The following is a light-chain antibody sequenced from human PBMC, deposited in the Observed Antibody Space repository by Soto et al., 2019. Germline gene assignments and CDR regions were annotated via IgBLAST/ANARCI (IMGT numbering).Light chain of an antibody. CDR1: QSVSSY. V-gene: IGKV3-11*01. J-gene: IGKJ5*01. Sequence: EIVLTQSPATLSLSPGERATLSCRASQSVSSYLAWYQQKPGQAPRLLIYDASNRATGIPARFSGSGSGTDFTLTISSLEPEDFAVHYCQQRSNWPPTSGQGTRLEIK. CDR3: QQRSNWPPT. CDR2: DAS.